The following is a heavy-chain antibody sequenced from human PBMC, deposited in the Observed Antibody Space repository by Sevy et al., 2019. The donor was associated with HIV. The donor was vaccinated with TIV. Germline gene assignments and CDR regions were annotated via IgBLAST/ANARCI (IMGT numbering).Heavy chain of an antibody. D-gene: IGHD2-2*01. CDR3: ARDPGYCSSTSCYQGGGWFDP. J-gene: IGHJ5*02. V-gene: IGHV4-4*02. Sequence: SETLSLTCAVSGGSISSSNWWSWVRQPPGKGLEWIGEIYHSGSTKYNPSFKSRVTISVDKSKNRFSLKLSSVTAADTAVYYCARDPGYCSSTSCYQGGGWFDPWGQGTLVTVSS. CDR2: IYHSGST. CDR1: GGSISSSNW.